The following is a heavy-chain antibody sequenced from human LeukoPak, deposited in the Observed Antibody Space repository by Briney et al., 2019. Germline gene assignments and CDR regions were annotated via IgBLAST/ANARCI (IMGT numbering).Heavy chain of an antibody. D-gene: IGHD6-19*01. Sequence: GGSLRLSCAASGFTFSSYSMNWVRQAPGKGLEWVSSISSTSSYIYYADSVKGRFTISRDNVKDSLFLQLNSLRAEDAAMYYCARVEAVAGNWGGLDPWGQGTLVTVSS. V-gene: IGHV3-21*01. J-gene: IGHJ5*02. CDR1: GFTFSSYS. CDR2: ISSTSSYI. CDR3: ARVEAVAGNWGGLDP.